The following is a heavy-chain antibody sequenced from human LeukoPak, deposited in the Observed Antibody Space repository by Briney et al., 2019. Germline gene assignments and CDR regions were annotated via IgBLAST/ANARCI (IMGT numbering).Heavy chain of an antibody. CDR3: ARLLVGAAGDY. CDR2: ISSSSSDI. CDR1: GVTFRSGS. J-gene: IGHJ4*02. Sequence: VGTLRLSCAASGVTFRSGSTNWGCHAPGKGLGWVSSISSSSSDIYYADSVKGRFPISRHNAKNSLYLQMNSLRAEDTAVYYCARLLVGAAGDYWGQGTLVTVSS. D-gene: IGHD6-13*01. V-gene: IGHV3-21*01.